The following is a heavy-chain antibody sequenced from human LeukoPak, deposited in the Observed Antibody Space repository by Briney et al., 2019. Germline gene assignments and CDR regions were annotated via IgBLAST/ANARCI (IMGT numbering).Heavy chain of an antibody. J-gene: IGHJ4*01. CDR1: GFTFDDYA. CDR2: ISWNSGSI. D-gene: IGHD6-13*01. CDR3: AKADIAAAGALDY. Sequence: GRSLRLSCAASGFTFDDYAMHWVRHAPGKGLEWVSGISWNSGSIGYADSVKGRFTISRDNAKNSLYLQMNSLRAEDTALYYCAKADIAAAGALDYWGQEPWSPSP. V-gene: IGHV3-9*01.